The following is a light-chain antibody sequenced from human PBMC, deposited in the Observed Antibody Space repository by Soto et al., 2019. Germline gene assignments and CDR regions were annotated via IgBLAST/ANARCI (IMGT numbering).Light chain of an antibody. Sequence: QSALTQPASVSGSAGQSITISCSGTMRDVGAYNLVSWYQQHPGTAPKLIIYEVRNRPSGISSRFSGSRSGNTASLTISGLQSEDEGDYYCSAYTARRTLVFGGGTKLPVL. V-gene: IGLV2-14*01. CDR1: MRDVGAYNL. J-gene: IGLJ3*02. CDR3: SAYTARRTLV. CDR2: EVR.